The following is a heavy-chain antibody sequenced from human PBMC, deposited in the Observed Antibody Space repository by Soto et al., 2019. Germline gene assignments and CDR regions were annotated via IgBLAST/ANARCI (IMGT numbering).Heavy chain of an antibody. CDR3: AKVAEFPRGGYYYYGMDV. Sequence: QVQLVESGGGVVQPGRSLRLSCAASGFTFSSYGMHWVRQAPGKGLEWVAVISYDGSNKYYADSVKGRFTISRDNSKNTLYLQMNSLRAEDTAVYYCAKVAEFPRGGYYYYGMDVW. CDR2: ISYDGSNK. CDR1: GFTFSSYG. D-gene: IGHD3-10*01. V-gene: IGHV3-30*18. J-gene: IGHJ6*01.